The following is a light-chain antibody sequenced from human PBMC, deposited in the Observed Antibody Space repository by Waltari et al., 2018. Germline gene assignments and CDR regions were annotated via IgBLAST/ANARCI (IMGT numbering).Light chain of an antibody. CDR2: DNN. Sequence: QSVLTQPPSVSAAPGQKVTISCSGSNSNIGNNYVSWYQQIPGTAPKVLIYDNNTRPSGIPDRVSGSKSGTSATLGITGLQTGDEADYYCGTWDTSLSAGVFGGGTKLTVL. V-gene: IGLV1-51*01. CDR3: GTWDTSLSAGV. CDR1: NSNIGNNY. J-gene: IGLJ3*02.